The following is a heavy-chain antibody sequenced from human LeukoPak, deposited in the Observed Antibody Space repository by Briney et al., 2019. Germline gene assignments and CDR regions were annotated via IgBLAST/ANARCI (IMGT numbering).Heavy chain of an antibody. D-gene: IGHD5-18*01. J-gene: IGHJ6*04. V-gene: IGHV3-30*04. Sequence: PGRSLRLSCAASGFTFSSYAMHWVRQAPGKGLEWVAVISYDGSNKYYADSVKGRFTISRDNSKNTLYLQMNSLRAEGTAVYYCARARYSHDYYYGMDVWGKGTTVTVSS. CDR2: ISYDGSNK. CDR1: GFTFSSYA. CDR3: ARARYSHDYYYGMDV.